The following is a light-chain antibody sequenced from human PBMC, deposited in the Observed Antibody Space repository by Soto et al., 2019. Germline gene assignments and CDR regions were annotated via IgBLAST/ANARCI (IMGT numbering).Light chain of an antibody. CDR2: AAS. Sequence: DIQMTQSPSSLSASVGDRVTITCRASQSISSYLHWYQQKPGKAPNLLIYAASSLQSGVPSRFSGSGSGTDFTLTISSLQPEDFATYYCQQSYSTPGTFGQGTKVEIK. J-gene: IGKJ1*01. CDR3: QQSYSTPGT. V-gene: IGKV1-39*01. CDR1: QSISSY.